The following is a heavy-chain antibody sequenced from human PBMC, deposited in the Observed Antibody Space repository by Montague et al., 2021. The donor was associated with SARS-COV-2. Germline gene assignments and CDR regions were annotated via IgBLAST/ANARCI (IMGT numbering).Heavy chain of an antibody. CDR2: IWYGGSNK. Sequence: SLRLSCAASGFSFSSYGLNWVRQAPGKGLEGVAVIWYGGSNKQYADSVKGRFTISRDNSKNTLYLQMNSLRAEDTALYYCARDSFSSCTSSSCYMGGMDVWGQGTMVTVSS. CDR1: GFSFSSYG. J-gene: IGHJ6*02. D-gene: IGHD2-2*02. CDR3: ARDSFSSCTSSSCYMGGMDV. V-gene: IGHV3-33*01.